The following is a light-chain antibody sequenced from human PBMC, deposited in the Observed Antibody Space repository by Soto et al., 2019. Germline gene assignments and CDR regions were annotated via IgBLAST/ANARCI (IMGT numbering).Light chain of an antibody. CDR2: GAS. J-gene: IGKJ1*01. V-gene: IGKV3-20*01. Sequence: EIVLTQSPATLSLSPGERATLSCRASQSISVYLAWYQQKPGQAPSLLIYGASSRATGIPDRFSGSGSGTDFTLTISKLEPEDFAVYYCQQYGSSPTFGQGTKVEIK. CDR1: QSISVY. CDR3: QQYGSSPT.